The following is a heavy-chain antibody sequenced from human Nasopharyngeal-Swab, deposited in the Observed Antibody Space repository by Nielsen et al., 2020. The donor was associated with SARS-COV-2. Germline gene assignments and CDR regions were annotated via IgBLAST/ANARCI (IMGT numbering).Heavy chain of an antibody. D-gene: IGHD6-19*01. J-gene: IGHJ4*02. CDR2: ISASGGST. Sequence: GESLKISCAASGFTFSSYAMSWVRQAPGKGLEWVSGISASGGSTYSADSVKGRFTISRDNSKNTLYLQMNSLSADDTAVYYCAKTSARIGYSSGWGPDYWGQGTLVTVSS. CDR3: AKTSARIGYSSGWGPDY. CDR1: GFTFSSYA. V-gene: IGHV3-23*01.